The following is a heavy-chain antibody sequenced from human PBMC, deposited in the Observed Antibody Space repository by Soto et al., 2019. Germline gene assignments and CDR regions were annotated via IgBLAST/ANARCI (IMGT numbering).Heavy chain of an antibody. J-gene: IGHJ4*02. CDR1: GGSISSYC. D-gene: IGHD6-19*01. CDR2: IYYSGST. Sequence: SETLSLTCTVSGGSISSYCWSWIRQPPGKGLEWIGYIYYSGSTNYNPSLKSRVTISVDTSKNQFSLKLSSVTAADTAVYYCARQQYSSGWSLFDYWGQGTLVTVSS. V-gene: IGHV4-59*08. CDR3: ARQQYSSGWSLFDY.